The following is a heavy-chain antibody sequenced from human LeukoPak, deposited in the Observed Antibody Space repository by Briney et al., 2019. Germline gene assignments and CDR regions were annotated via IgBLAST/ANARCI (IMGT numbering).Heavy chain of an antibody. CDR3: ARGSREKYSSSTRRWFDP. CDR2: IYYSGST. V-gene: IGHV4-59*12. Sequence: SETLSLTCAVYGGSFSGYYWSWIRQSPGKGLEWIGYIYYSGSTNYNPSLKSRVTISVDTSKNQFSLKLSSVTAADTAVYYCARGSREKYSSSTRRWFDPWGQGTLVTVSS. CDR1: GGSFSGYY. D-gene: IGHD6-6*01. J-gene: IGHJ5*02.